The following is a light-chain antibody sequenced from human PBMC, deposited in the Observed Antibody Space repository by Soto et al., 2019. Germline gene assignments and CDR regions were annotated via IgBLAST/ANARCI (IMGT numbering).Light chain of an antibody. CDR2: EVS. Sequence: ALAQPASVSGSPGQSVTISCTGTSSDVGGHNYVSWYQQHPGKAPNLMIYEVSNRPSGVSRRFSGSKSGNTASLTISGLQAEDEADYYCSSYTSSTTLVFGTGTKVTVL. V-gene: IGLV2-14*01. CDR1: SSDVGGHNY. CDR3: SSYTSSTTLV. J-gene: IGLJ1*01.